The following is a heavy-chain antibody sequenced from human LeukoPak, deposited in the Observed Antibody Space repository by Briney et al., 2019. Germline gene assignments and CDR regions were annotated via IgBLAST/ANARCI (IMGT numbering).Heavy chain of an antibody. CDR3: AREGRYRYGYNEYHSYMDI. Sequence: PSETLSLTCTVSGGSISSYYWSWIRQSPGKGLEWIGRIYTSGSTNYNPSLKSRVTISIDTSKNQFSLKLSSVTAAETAVYYCAREGRYRYGYNEYHSYMDIWGKGTTVTVSS. CDR2: IYTSGST. V-gene: IGHV4-4*07. J-gene: IGHJ6*03. D-gene: IGHD5-24*01. CDR1: GGSISSYY.